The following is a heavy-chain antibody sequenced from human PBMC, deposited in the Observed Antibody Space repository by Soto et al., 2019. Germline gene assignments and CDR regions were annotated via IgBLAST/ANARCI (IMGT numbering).Heavy chain of an antibody. CDR1: GGTFSSYT. CDR2: IIPILGIA. Sequence: QVQLVQSGAEVKKPGSSVKVSCKASGGTFSSYTISWVRQAPGQGLEWMGRIIPILGIANYAQKFQGRVTITADKSTSTAYMELSSLRSEDTAVYYCARDIVVVVAATDHYYYYYMDVWGKGNPGHRLL. J-gene: IGHJ6*03. CDR3: ARDIVVVVAATDHYYYYYMDV. D-gene: IGHD2-15*01. V-gene: IGHV1-69*08.